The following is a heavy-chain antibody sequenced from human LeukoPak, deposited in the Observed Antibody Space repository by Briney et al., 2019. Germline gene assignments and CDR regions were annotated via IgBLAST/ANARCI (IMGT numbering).Heavy chain of an antibody. CDR3: ARGRGSYSLDY. V-gene: IGHV3-30*03. CDR1: GFTFSSYG. D-gene: IGHD1-26*01. CDR2: LSSGGINK. J-gene: IGHJ4*02. Sequence: GGSLRLSCAASGFTFSSYGMNWVRQAPGKGLEWVALLSSGGINKYDADSVKGRFTISRDNSKNTLYLLMNSLRADDTAVYYCARGRGSYSLDYWGQGTLVTVSS.